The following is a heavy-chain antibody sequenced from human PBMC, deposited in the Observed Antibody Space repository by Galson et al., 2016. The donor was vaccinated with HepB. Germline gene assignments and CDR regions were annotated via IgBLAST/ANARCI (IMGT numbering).Heavy chain of an antibody. CDR1: GDSVSSNSAA. CDR3: ARAGRLSLLTDNYFDY. V-gene: IGHV6-1*01. J-gene: IGHJ4*02. CDR2: TYYRSKWYK. Sequence: CAISGDSVSSNSAAWNWIRQSPSRGLEWLGRTYYRSKWYKDYAVSVKSRISINPDTTKNQVSLQLNSVTPEDTAVYYCARAGRLSLLTDNYFDYWGQGTLVTVSS. D-gene: IGHD2-15*01.